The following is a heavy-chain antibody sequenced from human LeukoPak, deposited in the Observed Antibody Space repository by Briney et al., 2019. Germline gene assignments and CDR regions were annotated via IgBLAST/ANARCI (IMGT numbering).Heavy chain of an antibody. J-gene: IGHJ6*03. V-gene: IGHV4-59*08. CDR1: GGSISSFY. CDR2: IYYTGST. CDR3: ARGGYYYASGLYYYMDV. Sequence: SETLSLTCTVSGGSISSFYWSWIRQPPGKGLEWIGYIYYTGSTNYNSSLKSRVTISVDTSKNQFSLKLSSVTAADTAVYYCARGGYYYASGLYYYMDVWGKGTTVTISS. D-gene: IGHD3-10*01.